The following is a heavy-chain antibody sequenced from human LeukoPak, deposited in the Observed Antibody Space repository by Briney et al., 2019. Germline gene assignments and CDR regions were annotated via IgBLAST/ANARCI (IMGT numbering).Heavy chain of an antibody. D-gene: IGHD2-15*01. CDR2: INHSGST. CDR3: ARGARDSCSGGGCYSFDP. V-gene: IGHV4-34*09. Sequence: SETLSLTCAVYGGSFSGYYWSWIRQPPGKGLEWIGEINHSGSTNYNPSLKSRITISVDTSQNQFSLYLSSVTAADTALYYCARGARDSCSGGGCYSFDPWGQGTLVTVSS. J-gene: IGHJ5*02. CDR1: GGSFSGYY.